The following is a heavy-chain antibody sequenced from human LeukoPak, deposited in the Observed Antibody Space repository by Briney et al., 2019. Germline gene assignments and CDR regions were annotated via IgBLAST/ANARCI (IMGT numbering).Heavy chain of an antibody. CDR1: GFTFSSYG. CDR2: ISYDGSNK. D-gene: IGHD3-22*01. CDR3: AKDPGGSSGYPDAFDI. J-gene: IGHJ3*02. V-gene: IGHV3-30*18. Sequence: QPGGSLRLSCAASGFTFSSYGMHWVRQAPGKGLEWVAVISYDGSNKYYADSVKGRFTISRDNSKNTLYLQMNSLRAEDTAVYYCAKDPGGSSGYPDAFDIWGQGTMVTVSS.